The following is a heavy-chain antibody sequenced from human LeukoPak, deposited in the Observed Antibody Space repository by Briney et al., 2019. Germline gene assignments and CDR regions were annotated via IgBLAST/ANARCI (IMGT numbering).Heavy chain of an antibody. D-gene: IGHD6-6*01. J-gene: IGHJ3*02. CDR2: IYTSGST. CDR1: GGSISSSSYY. Sequence: SETLSLTCTVSGGSISSSSYYWGWIRQPPGKGLEWIGRIYTSGSTNYNPSLKSRVTISVDTSKNQFSLKLSSVTAADTAVYYCARNTLWGIAARTDAFDIWGQGTMVTVSS. V-gene: IGHV4-39*07. CDR3: ARNTLWGIAARTDAFDI.